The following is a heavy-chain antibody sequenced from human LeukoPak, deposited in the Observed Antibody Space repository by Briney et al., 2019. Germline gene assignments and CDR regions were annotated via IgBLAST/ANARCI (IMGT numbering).Heavy chain of an antibody. Sequence: GGSLRLSCAASGFTFRSYGMHGVRQAPGKGLAWVAVISYDGSNKYYADSVKGRFTISRDNSKNTLYLQMNSLRAEDTAVYYCAKGYCSGGSCYPFDYWGQGTLVTVSS. CDR2: ISYDGSNK. D-gene: IGHD2-15*01. J-gene: IGHJ4*02. CDR3: AKGYCSGGSCYPFDY. CDR1: GFTFRSYG. V-gene: IGHV3-30*18.